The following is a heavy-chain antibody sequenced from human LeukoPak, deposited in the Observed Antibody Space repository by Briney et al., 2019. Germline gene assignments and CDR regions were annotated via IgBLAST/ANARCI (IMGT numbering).Heavy chain of an antibody. CDR1: GFTFSSYA. J-gene: IGHJ2*01. CDR3: AKNPILRYFDRLLWDWYFDL. V-gene: IGHV3-23*01. D-gene: IGHD3-9*01. Sequence: HSGGSLRLSCAASGFTFSSYAMTWVRQAPGKGLEWVSAISGSGGSTYYADSVKGRFTISRDNSKNTLYLQMNSLRAEDTAVYYCAKNPILRYFDRLLWDWYFDLWGRGTLVTVSS. CDR2: ISGSGGST.